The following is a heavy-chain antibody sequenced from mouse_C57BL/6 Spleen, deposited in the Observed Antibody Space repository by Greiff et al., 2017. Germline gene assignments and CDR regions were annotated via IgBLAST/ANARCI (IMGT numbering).Heavy chain of an antibody. CDR3: ARDGGGNYWFAY. Sequence: VQLQQSGPGLVKPSQSLSLTCSVTGYSITSGYYWNWIRQFPGNKLEWMGYISYDGSNNYNPSLKNRISITRDTSKSQFFLKLNSVTTEDTATYYCARDGGGNYWFAYWGQGTLVTVSA. V-gene: IGHV3-6*01. CDR2: ISYDGSN. J-gene: IGHJ3*01. CDR1: GYSITSGYY. D-gene: IGHD2-1*01.